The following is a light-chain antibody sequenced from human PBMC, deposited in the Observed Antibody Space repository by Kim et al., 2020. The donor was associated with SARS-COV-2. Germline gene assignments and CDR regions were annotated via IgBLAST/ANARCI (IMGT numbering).Light chain of an antibody. Sequence: EIVLTQSPGTLSLSPGERATLSCRASQSVSSSYLAWYQQKPGQAPRLLIYDASSRATGIPDRFSGSGSGTDFTLTISRLEPEDFAVYYCQQYGSSPPHTFGQGTKLEI. CDR3: QQYGSSPPHT. J-gene: IGKJ2*01. V-gene: IGKV3-20*01. CDR1: QSVSSSY. CDR2: DAS.